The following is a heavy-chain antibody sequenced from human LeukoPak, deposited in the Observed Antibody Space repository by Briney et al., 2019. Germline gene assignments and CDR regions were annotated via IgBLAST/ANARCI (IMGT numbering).Heavy chain of an antibody. CDR2: ISGSGDST. CDR1: GFTNYA. CDR3: ARAIYSSWHSSYYFGY. J-gene: IGHJ4*02. V-gene: IGHV3-23*01. D-gene: IGHD6-13*01. Sequence: GGSLRLSCAPSGFTNYAMSWVRQAPGKGLEWVSAISGSGDSTYYADSVKGRFGISRDNSKNALYLQMNSLRAEDTAVYYCARAIYSSWHSSYYFGYWGQGTLVTVSS.